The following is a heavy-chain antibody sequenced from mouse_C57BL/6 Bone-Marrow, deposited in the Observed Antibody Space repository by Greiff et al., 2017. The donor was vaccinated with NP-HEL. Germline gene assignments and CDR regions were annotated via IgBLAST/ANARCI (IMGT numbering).Heavy chain of an antibody. CDR2: IYPGDGDT. D-gene: IGHD2-1*01. CDR1: GYAFSSYW. J-gene: IGHJ4*01. Sequence: VKLMESGAELVKPGASVKISCKASGYAFSSYWMNWVKQRPGKGLEWIGQIYPGDGDTNYNGKFKGKATLTADKSSSTAYMQLSSLTSEDSAVYFCARYLYYGNCYAMDYWGQGTSVTVSS. CDR3: ARYLYYGNCYAMDY. V-gene: IGHV1-80*01.